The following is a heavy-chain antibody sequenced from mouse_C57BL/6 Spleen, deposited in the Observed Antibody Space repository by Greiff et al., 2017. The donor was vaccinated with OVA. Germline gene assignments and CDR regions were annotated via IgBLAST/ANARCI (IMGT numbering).Heavy chain of an antibody. CDR2: FNPSTGGT. CDR3: ARWTLYGSPGMDY. CDR1: GYSFTGYY. J-gene: IGHJ4*01. D-gene: IGHD1-1*01. Sequence: EVQLQQSGPELVKPGASVKISCKASGYSFTGYYMNWVKQSPEKSLEWIGEFNPSTGGTTYNQKFKAKATLTVDQSSRTAYMQLKSLTSEDSAVYYCARWTLYGSPGMDYWGQGTSVTVSS. V-gene: IGHV1-42*01.